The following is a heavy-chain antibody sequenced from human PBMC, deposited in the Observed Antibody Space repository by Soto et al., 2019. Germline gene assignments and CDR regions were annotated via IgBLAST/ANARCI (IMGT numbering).Heavy chain of an antibody. CDR2: IGGSRDYS. D-gene: IGHD3-22*01. V-gene: IGHV3-11*05. CDR3: AKCTSGSCYGYLAF. Sequence: QVQLVESGGGLVKPGGSLRLSCVTSGFTFSDGYMTWVRQAPGKGLEWLSCIGGSRDYSYNADSVRGRFTISRDSATNSVYLQMNSLRAEDTAVYFCAKCTSGSCYGYLAFWGQGVLVTVSS. J-gene: IGHJ4*02. CDR1: GFTFSDGY.